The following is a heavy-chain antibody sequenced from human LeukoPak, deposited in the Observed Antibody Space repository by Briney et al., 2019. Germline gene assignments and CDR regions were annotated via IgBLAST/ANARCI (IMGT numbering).Heavy chain of an antibody. CDR1: GGSISLSYYY. V-gene: IGHV4-39*07. Sequence: PSETLSLTCSVSGGSISLSYYYWGWIRQPPGKALEWIGSVYYSGSTNYNPALKRRVTITVDTAKNQVSRKLSSVTASDPAVYFCAGDAGANDYWGQGTLVTVSS. J-gene: IGHJ4*02. CDR2: VYYSGST. CDR3: AGDAGANDY. D-gene: IGHD4-17*01.